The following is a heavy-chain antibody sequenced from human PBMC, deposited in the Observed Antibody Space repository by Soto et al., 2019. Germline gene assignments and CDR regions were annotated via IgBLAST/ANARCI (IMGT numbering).Heavy chain of an antibody. Sequence: VASVKVSCKTSGYTFTSFGITWVRQAPGQGLEWMGWISTYNGHTNYAQKFQGRVTMTTDASTATVYMDLSSLKSDDTAVYFCARVKSTITTPEKSLVLPLNLDYWGQGTLVTVSS. V-gene: IGHV1-18*01. CDR3: ARVKSTITTPEKSLVLPLNLDY. J-gene: IGHJ4*02. D-gene: IGHD1-20*01. CDR2: ISTYNGHT. CDR1: GYTFTSFG.